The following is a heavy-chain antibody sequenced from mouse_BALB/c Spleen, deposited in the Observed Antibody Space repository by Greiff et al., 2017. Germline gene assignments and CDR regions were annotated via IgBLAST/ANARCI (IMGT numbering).Heavy chain of an antibody. J-gene: IGHJ4*01. D-gene: IGHD2-1*01. Sequence: EVKVEESGGGLVQPGGSLKLSCAASGFTFSSYTMSWVRQTPEKRLEWVAYIRNGGGSTYYPDTVKGRFTISRDNAKNTLYLQMSSLKSEDTAMYDCARGGNYDAIAYWGQGTSVTVSA. CDR3: ARGGNYDAIAY. V-gene: IGHV5-12-2*01. CDR2: IRNGGGST. CDR1: GFTFSSYT.